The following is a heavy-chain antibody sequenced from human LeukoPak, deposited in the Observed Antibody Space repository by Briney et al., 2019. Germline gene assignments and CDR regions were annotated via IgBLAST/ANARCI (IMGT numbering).Heavy chain of an antibody. J-gene: IGHJ4*02. CDR3: ARDLVYCTNGVCDPYYFDY. V-gene: IGHV3-66*02. CDR1: GFTVSSNY. CDR2: IYSGGST. Sequence: SGGSLRLSCAASGFTVSSNYMSWVRQAPGKGLEWVSVIYSGGSTYYADSVKGRFTISRDNSKNTLYLQMNSLRAEDTAAYYCARDLVYCTNGVCDPYYFDYWAREPWSPSPQ. D-gene: IGHD2-8*01.